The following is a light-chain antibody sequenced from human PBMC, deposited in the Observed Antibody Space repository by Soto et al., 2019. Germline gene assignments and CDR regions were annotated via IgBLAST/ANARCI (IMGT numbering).Light chain of an antibody. CDR2: SNN. J-gene: IGLJ3*02. Sequence: QSVLTQPPSASGTPGQRVTISCSGSSSNIGSNSVNWYQQLPGTAPKLLIYSNNQRPSGVPDRFSGSKSGTSASLASSGLQSEDEADYYCAAWDDSLKGWVFGGGTKLTVL. V-gene: IGLV1-44*01. CDR1: SSNIGSNS. CDR3: AAWDDSLKGWV.